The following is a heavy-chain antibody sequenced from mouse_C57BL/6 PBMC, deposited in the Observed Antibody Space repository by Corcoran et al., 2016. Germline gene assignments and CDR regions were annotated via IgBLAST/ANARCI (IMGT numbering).Heavy chain of an antibody. J-gene: IGHJ1*03. D-gene: IGHD2-1*01. Sequence: QIQLVQSGPELKKPGETVKISCKASGYTFTTYGMSWVKQAPGKGLKWMGWINTYSGVPTYADDFKGRFAFSLETSASTAYLQINNLKNEDTATYFCARPIYYGNPHWYCDVWGTGTTVTVSS. V-gene: IGHV9-3*01. CDR3: ARPIYYGNPHWYCDV. CDR1: GYTFTTYG. CDR2: INTYSGVP.